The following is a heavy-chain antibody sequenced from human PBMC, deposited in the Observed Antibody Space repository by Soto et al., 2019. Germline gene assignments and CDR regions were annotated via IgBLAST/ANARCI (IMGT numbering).Heavy chain of an antibody. D-gene: IGHD2-21*02. CDR3: ARDQGGCGGDCYPTGTDAFDI. Sequence: QVQLVQSGAEVKKPGSSVKVSCKASGGTFSSYAISWVRQAPVQGLEWMGGIIPIFGTANYAQKLQGRVTITADESTSTAYMELSSLRSEDTAVYYCARDQGGCGGDCYPTGTDAFDIWGQGTMVTVSS. CDR1: GGTFSSYA. V-gene: IGHV1-69*01. J-gene: IGHJ3*02. CDR2: IIPIFGTA.